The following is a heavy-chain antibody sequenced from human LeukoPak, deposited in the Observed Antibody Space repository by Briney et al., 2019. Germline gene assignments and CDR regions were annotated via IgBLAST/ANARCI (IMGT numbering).Heavy chain of an antibody. J-gene: IGHJ4*02. V-gene: IGHV3-74*01. CDR3: ARVPLGELTGGGLDY. D-gene: IGHD7-27*01. CDR1: GFTFSNYW. CDR2: INSDGINT. Sequence: PGGSLRLSCAASGFTFSNYWMHWVRQAPGKGLVWVSRINSDGINTSYADSVKGRFTISRDNSKNTLYLQMNSLRAEDTAVYYCARVPLGELTGGGLDYWGQGTLVTVSS.